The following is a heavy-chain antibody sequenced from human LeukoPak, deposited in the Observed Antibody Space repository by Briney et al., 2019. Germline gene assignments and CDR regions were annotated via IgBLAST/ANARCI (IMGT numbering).Heavy chain of an antibody. CDR3: ARDEHYYDSSGYYPRY. CDR2: ISAYNGKT. D-gene: IGHD3-22*01. Sequence: ASVKVSCKASRYTFPRYYMQWVRQAPGQGLEWMGWISAYNGKTNYAQKLQGRVTMTTDTSTSTAYMELRSLRSDDTAVYYCARDEHYYDSSGYYPRYWGQGTLVTVSS. CDR1: RYTFPRYY. J-gene: IGHJ4*02. V-gene: IGHV1-18*04.